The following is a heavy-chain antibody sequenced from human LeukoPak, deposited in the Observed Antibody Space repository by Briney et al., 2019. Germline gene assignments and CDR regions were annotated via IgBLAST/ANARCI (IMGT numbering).Heavy chain of an antibody. V-gene: IGHV4-34*01. D-gene: IGHD2-15*01. Sequence: SETLSLTCAVYGGSFSGYYWSWIRQPPGKGLEWIGEINHSGSTNYNPSLKSRVTISVDTSKNQFSLKLSSVTAADTAVYYCARRRYCSGGSCGPFGYWGQGTLVTVSS. CDR3: ARRRYCSGGSCGPFGY. J-gene: IGHJ4*02. CDR1: GGSFSGYY. CDR2: INHSGST.